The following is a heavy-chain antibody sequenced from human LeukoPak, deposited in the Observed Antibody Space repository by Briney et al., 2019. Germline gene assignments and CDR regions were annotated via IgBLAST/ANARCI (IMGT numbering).Heavy chain of an antibody. V-gene: IGHV4-38-2*02. CDR1: DYSISSGYY. CDR2: IYHSGSA. Sequence: SETLSLTCTVSDYSISSGYYWGWIRQSPGKGLEWIGTIYHSGSAYYNPSLKSRVTISVDTSKNQFSLKLSPVTAADTAVYYCARVLLYSYGYIDYWGQGTLVTVSS. CDR3: ARVLLYSYGYIDY. D-gene: IGHD5-18*01. J-gene: IGHJ4*02.